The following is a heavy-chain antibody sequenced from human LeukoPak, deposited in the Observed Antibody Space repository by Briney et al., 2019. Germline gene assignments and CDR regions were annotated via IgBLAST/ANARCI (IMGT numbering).Heavy chain of an antibody. J-gene: IGHJ4*02. Sequence: AGGSLRLSCAASGFTFSSYAMSWVRQAPGKGLEWVAFIRYDGSNKYYADSVKGRFTISRDNSKNTLYLQMNSLRAEDTAVYYCAKDSGSYYRLLDYWGQGTLVTVSS. CDR1: GFTFSSYA. D-gene: IGHD1-26*01. V-gene: IGHV3-30*02. CDR2: IRYDGSNK. CDR3: AKDSGSYYRLLDY.